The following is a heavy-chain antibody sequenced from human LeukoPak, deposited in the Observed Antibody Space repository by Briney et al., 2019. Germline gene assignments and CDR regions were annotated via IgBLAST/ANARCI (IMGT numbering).Heavy chain of an antibody. CDR1: GFTFSDYD. V-gene: IGHV3-11*04. J-gene: IGHJ4*02. Sequence: GGSLRLSCSASGFTFSDYDMTWVRQAPGKGLEWVSYISLSGSSTYYADSVKGRFTISRDNAKNSLYLQMNSLRVEDTAIYYCARDHPNKRTDYWGQGTLVSVSS. CDR3: ARDHPNKRTDY. D-gene: IGHD2/OR15-2a*01. CDR2: ISLSGSST.